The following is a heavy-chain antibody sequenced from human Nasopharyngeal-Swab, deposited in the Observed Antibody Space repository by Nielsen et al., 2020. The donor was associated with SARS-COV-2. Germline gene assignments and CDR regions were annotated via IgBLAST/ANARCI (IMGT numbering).Heavy chain of an antibody. Sequence: GESLKISCAASGFTVSSHFMSWVRQAPGKGLEWVSIIYSGGTTYYADSVKGRFTFSRDNSKNSLYLQLNSLRAEDTAVYYCARGGDYSNYAGFDYFDYWGQGTLVTVSS. CDR3: ARGGDYSNYAGFDYFDY. CDR2: IYSGGTT. V-gene: IGHV3-66*01. J-gene: IGHJ4*02. CDR1: GFTVSSHF. D-gene: IGHD6-13*01.